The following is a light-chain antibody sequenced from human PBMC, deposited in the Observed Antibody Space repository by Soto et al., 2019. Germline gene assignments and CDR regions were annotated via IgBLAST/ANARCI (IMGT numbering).Light chain of an antibody. CDR1: SSDVGSYNL. CDR3: CSYAGSSTSLYV. Sequence: QSALTQPASVSGSPGQSITISCTGTSSDVGSYNLVSWYQQHPGKAPKLMIYEVSKRPSGVSNRFSGSKSGNTASPTISGLQAEDEADYYCCSYAGSSTSLYVFGTGTKVTVL. V-gene: IGLV2-23*02. CDR2: EVS. J-gene: IGLJ1*01.